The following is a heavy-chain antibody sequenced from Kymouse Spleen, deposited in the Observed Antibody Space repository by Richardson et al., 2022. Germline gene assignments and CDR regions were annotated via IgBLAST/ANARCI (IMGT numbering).Heavy chain of an antibody. CDR3: ASSNYGFGELLGWFDP. V-gene: IGHV4-39*01. D-gene: IGHD3-10*01. CDR2: IYYSGST. Sequence: QLQLQESGPGLVKPSETLSLTCTVSGGSISSSSYYWGWIRQPPGKGLEWIGSIYYSGSTYYNPSLKSRVTISVDTSKNQFSLKLSSVTAADTAVYYCASSNYGFGELLGWFDPWGQGTLVTVSS. CDR1: GGSISSSSYY. J-gene: IGHJ5*02.